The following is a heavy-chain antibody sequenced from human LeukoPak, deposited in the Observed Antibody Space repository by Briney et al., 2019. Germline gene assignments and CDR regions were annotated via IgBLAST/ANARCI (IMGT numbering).Heavy chain of an antibody. J-gene: IGHJ6*02. CDR2: IWYDGSNK. V-gene: IGHV3-33*01. Sequence: PGGSLRLSCAASGFTFSSYGMHWVRQAPGKGLEWVAVIWYDGSNKYYADSVKGRFTISRDNSKNTLYLQMSSLRAEDTAVYYCARVGALTGVYDYYYGMDVWGQGTTVTVSS. CDR3: ARVGALTGVYDYYYGMDV. CDR1: GFTFSSYG. D-gene: IGHD7-27*01.